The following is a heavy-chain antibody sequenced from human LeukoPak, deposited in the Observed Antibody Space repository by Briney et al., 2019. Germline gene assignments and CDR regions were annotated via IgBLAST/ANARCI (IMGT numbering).Heavy chain of an antibody. D-gene: IGHD1-26*01. CDR3: ARGKSRGSHIDY. CDR2: VYRSGST. V-gene: IGHV4-38-2*02. J-gene: IGHJ4*02. Sequence: PSETLSLTCTVSNYSISSGYYWGWIRQPPGKGLEWIASVYRSGSTYYKSSLKSRVRISVDTSKNQFSLHLTSVTAADTAVYYCARGKSRGSHIDYWGQGTLVTVSS. CDR1: NYSISSGYY.